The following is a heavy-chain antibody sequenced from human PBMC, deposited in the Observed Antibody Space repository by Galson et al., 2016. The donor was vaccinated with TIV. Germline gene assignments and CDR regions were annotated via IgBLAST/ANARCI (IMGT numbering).Heavy chain of an antibody. CDR1: GGSFSSYV. CDR3: ATDRNTAMDNYYYYYGVDV. D-gene: IGHD5-18*01. Sequence: SVKVSCKASGGSFSSYVFNWVRQAPGQGLEWMGNIIPLFGSANYAQKFQGRVTITADESTSTAYMELSRLRSEDTAIYYCATDRNTAMDNYYYYYGVDVWGQGTTVTVSS. CDR2: IIPLFGSA. V-gene: IGHV1-69*13. J-gene: IGHJ6*02.